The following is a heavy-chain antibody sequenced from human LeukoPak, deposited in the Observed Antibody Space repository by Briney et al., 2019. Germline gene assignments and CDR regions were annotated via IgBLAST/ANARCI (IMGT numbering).Heavy chain of an antibody. CDR1: GYTFTDYY. CDR3: SREDY. V-gene: IGHV1-2*02. J-gene: IGHJ4*02. Sequence: ASVKVSCTASGYTFTDYYLHWVRQAPGQGLEWVGWINPNSGVTNYAQKFQGRVSMTSDTSISTVYMELSRLRSDDTAVYYCSREDYWGQGTLVTVSS. CDR2: INPNSGVT.